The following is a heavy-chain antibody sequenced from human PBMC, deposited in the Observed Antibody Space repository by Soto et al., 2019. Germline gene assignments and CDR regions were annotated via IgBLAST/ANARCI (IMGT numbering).Heavy chain of an antibody. Sequence: QLQLQESGSGLVKTSKTLSLTCTVSGASISYGGFSWSWIRQSPGKGLEWIGYISHLESTYFHPSFKSRLTMSIDRTRNQFSLKLSSVTAADMAVYYCARGGGYDSFDYWGQGVLVTVSS. J-gene: IGHJ4*02. CDR2: ISHLEST. D-gene: IGHD5-12*01. CDR1: GASISYGGFS. CDR3: ARGGGYDSFDY. V-gene: IGHV4-30-2*06.